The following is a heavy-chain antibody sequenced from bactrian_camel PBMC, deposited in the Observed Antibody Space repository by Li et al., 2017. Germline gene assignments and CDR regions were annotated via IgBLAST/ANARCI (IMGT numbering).Heavy chain of an antibody. CDR2: IYTRDGTA. CDR3: AADYSGGPCYRDEWEHFSY. V-gene: IGHV3S54*01. J-gene: IGHJ6*01. D-gene: IGHD2*01. CDR1: GNTDSITA. Sequence: HVQLVESGGGSVQPGGSLRLSCQAFGNTDSITAMAWFRQSPGKEREGVAAIYTRDGTAHYADSVKGRFTISHDNAENTLYLQMNSLQPEDTAMYYCAADYSGGPCYRDEWEHFSYWGQGTQVT.